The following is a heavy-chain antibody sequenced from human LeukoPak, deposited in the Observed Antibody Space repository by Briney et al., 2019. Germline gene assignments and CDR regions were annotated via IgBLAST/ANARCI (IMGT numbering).Heavy chain of an antibody. V-gene: IGHV1-69*13. J-gene: IGHJ5*02. CDR2: IIPIFGTA. CDR3: ARDYSNPYAWFDP. D-gene: IGHD4-11*01. Sequence: EASVTVSCKASGGTFSSYAISWVRQAPGQGLEWMGGIIPIFGTANYAQKFQGRVTITADESTSTAYMELSSLRSEDTAVYYCARDYSNPYAWFDPWGQGTLVTVSS. CDR1: GGTFSSYA.